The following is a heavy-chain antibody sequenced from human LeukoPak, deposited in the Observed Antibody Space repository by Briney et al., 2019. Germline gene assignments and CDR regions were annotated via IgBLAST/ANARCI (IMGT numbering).Heavy chain of an antibody. Sequence: ASVKVSCKASGYTFTSYGISWVRQAPGQGLEWMGWISAYNGNRNYAQKLQGRVTMTTDTSTSTAYMELRSLRSDDTAVYYCARDDSYYDFWSGQKGDYYYMDVWGKGTTVTVSS. D-gene: IGHD3-3*01. V-gene: IGHV1-18*01. J-gene: IGHJ6*03. CDR2: ISAYNGNR. CDR1: GYTFTSYG. CDR3: ARDDSYYDFWSGQKGDYYYMDV.